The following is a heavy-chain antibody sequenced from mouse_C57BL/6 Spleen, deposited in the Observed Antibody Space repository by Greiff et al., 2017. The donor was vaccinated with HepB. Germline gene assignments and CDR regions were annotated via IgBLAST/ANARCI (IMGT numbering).Heavy chain of an antibody. V-gene: IGHV1-54*01. CDR2: INPGSGGT. Sequence: QVQLQQSGAELVRPGTSVKVSCKASGYAFTNYLIEWVKQRPGQGLEWIGVINPGSGGTNYNEKFKGKATMTADKSSSTAYMQLSSLTSEDSAVYYCARSGYCGNYVGYWGQGTPVTVSS. CDR1: GYAFTNYL. J-gene: IGHJ2*01. CDR3: ARSGYCGNYVGY. D-gene: IGHD1-1*02.